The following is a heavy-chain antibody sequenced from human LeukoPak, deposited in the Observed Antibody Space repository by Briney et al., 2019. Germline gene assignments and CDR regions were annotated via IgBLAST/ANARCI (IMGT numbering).Heavy chain of an antibody. D-gene: IGHD1-7*01. V-gene: IGHV4-34*01. CDR3: ARVFWNYYFDY. CDR2: IRHSGDT. CDR1: GGSFSGYY. Sequence: SETLSLTCAVYGGSFSGYYWSWIRQPPGMGLEWIGNIRHSGDTSYNPSLKSRVTISVDTSKNQFSLKLSSVTAADTAIYYCARVFWNYYFDYWGQGTLVTVSS. J-gene: IGHJ4*02.